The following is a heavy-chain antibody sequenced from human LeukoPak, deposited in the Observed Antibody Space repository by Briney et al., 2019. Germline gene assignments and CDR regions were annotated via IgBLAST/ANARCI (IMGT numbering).Heavy chain of an antibody. V-gene: IGHV1-58*01. CDR1: GFTFTSSA. CDR3: AANLDSSGYRPPDY. CDR2: IVVGSGNT. D-gene: IGHD3-22*01. Sequence: ASVKVSCKASGFTFTSSAVQWVRQARGQRPEWIGWIVVGSGNTNYAQKFQERVTITRDMSTSTAYMELSSLRSEDTAVYYCAANLDSSGYRPPDYWGQGTLVTVSS. J-gene: IGHJ4*02.